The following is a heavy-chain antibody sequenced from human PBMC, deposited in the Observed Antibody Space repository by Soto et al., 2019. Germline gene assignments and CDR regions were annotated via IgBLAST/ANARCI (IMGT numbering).Heavy chain of an antibody. Sequence: QLQLQESGPGLVKPSETLSLTCTVSGGSISSRSYYWGWIRQPPGKGLEWIGSIYYSGSTSDNPSLKSRVTVSVDTSKNQFSLRLSSVTAADTALYYCARLLYDSRGYYYFDYWGQGTLVTVSS. CDR3: ARLLYDSRGYYYFDY. V-gene: IGHV4-39*01. D-gene: IGHD3-22*01. CDR2: IYYSGST. CDR1: GGSISSRSYY. J-gene: IGHJ4*02.